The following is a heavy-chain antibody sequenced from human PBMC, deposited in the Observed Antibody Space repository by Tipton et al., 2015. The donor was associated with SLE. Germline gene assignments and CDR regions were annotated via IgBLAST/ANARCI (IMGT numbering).Heavy chain of an antibody. CDR3: ARLEDPFGIFGVPKGWFDP. J-gene: IGHJ5*02. CDR2: IYRSGST. V-gene: IGHV4-38-2*01. CDR1: GYSISSGYY. D-gene: IGHD3-3*02. Sequence: GLVKPSETLSLNCAVSGYSISSGYYWGWIRQPPGKGLEWIGSIYRSGSTYYNPSLKSRVTISVDTSKNQFSLKLTSVTAADTAVYYCARLEDPFGIFGVPKGWFDPWGQGTLVTVSS.